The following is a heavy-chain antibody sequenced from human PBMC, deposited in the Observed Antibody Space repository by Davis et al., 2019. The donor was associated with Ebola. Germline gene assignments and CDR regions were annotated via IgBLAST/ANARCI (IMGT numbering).Heavy chain of an antibody. CDR1: GFTFSNYA. D-gene: IGHD6-19*01. J-gene: IGHJ4*02. V-gene: IGHV3-23*01. CDR3: GTLALWQWLVAGSGFDH. Sequence: GESLKISCAASGFTFSNYAMTWVRQAPGRGLEWVAAIRGSGGSTYYADSVKGRFTVSRDNSKNTLFLQMNSLRAEDTAAYYCGTLALWQWLVAGSGFDHWGQGTVVTVSS. CDR2: IRGSGGST.